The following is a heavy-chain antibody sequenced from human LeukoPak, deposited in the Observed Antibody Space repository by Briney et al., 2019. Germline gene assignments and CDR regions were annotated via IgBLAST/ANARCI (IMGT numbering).Heavy chain of an antibody. CDR1: GGSISSHY. CDR3: ARDFYDSSGYLY. D-gene: IGHD3-22*01. J-gene: IGHJ4*02. V-gene: IGHV4-59*11. CDR2: IYDSGSI. Sequence: SEALSLTCTVSGGSISSHYWSWIRQPPGKGLEWIGYIYDSGSINYNPSLKSRVTISVDTSKNQFSLKLGSVTAADTAVYYCARDFYDSSGYLYWGQGTLVTVSS.